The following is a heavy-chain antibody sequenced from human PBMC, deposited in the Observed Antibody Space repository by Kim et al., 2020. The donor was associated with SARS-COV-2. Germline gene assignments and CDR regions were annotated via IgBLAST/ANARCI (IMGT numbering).Heavy chain of an antibody. J-gene: IGHJ6*02. D-gene: IGHD6-19*01. Sequence: GGSLRLSCAASGFTFSSYGMHWVRQAPGKGLEWVAVISYDGSNKNYVDSVKGRFTISRDNSKNTLYLQMNSLRAEDTALYYCARDIASYSSGWLYYYYGMDVSGQGTTVTVSS. CDR2: ISYDGSNK. CDR3: ARDIASYSSGWLYYYYGMDV. V-gene: IGHV3-30*04. CDR1: GFTFSSYG.